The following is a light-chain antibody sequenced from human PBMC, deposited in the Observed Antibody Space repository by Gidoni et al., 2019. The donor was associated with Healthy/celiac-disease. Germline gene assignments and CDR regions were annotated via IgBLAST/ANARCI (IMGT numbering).Light chain of an antibody. CDR3: QQYDNLPIT. CDR1: QYISNY. CDR2: DAS. Sequence: IQMTQSPSSLSSSVGDRVTITCQSSQYISNYLNWYQQKPGKAPKLLIYDASNLETGVPSRFSGSGSVTDFTFTISSLQPEDIATYYWQQYDNLPITFGPGTKVDIK. V-gene: IGKV1-33*01. J-gene: IGKJ3*01.